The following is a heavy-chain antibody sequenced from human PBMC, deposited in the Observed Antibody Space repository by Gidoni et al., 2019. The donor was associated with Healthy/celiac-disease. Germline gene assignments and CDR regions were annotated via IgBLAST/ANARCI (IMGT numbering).Heavy chain of an antibody. CDR2: IKQDGSEK. D-gene: IGHD2-2*01. V-gene: IGHV3-7*03. Sequence: EVQLVESGGGLVQPGGSLRLSCAASGFTFSSYWISWVRQAPGKGLEWVANIKQDGSEKYYVDSVKGRFTISRDNAKNSLYLQMNSLRAEDTAVYYCARDDCSSTSCYDSYYGMDVWGQGTTVTVSS. J-gene: IGHJ6*02. CDR1: GFTFSSYW. CDR3: ARDDCSSTSCYDSYYGMDV.